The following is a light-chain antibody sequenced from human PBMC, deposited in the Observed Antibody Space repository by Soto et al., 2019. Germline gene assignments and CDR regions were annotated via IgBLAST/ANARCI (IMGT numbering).Light chain of an antibody. J-gene: IGLJ2*01. Sequence: SYELTQPPSVSVAPGKTARITCGGNNIGSKSVHWYQQKPGQAPVLVIYYDSDRPSGIPERFSGSNSGNTATLTISGLQAEDEADYYCSSYTSSSTRVFGGGTKVTVL. CDR1: NIGSKS. CDR3: SSYTSSSTRV. CDR2: YDS. V-gene: IGLV3-21*01.